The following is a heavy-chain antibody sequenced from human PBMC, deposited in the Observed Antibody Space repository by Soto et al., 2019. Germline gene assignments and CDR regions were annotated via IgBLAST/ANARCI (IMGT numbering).Heavy chain of an antibody. V-gene: IGHV3-23*01. D-gene: IGHD2-8*01. CDR3: AKKGLGSLATYCTTGDCHYAFDV. Sequence: EVQLLESGGGLVRPGGSLRLSCAASGFTFYNYAMNWVRQAPGKGLEWVSTISGGGDGTYYADSVKGRFTISRDNHMNPVYLQMNSLRAEDTAVYYCAKKGLGSLATYCTTGDCHYAFDVWGQGTLVTVSS. CDR1: GFTFYNYA. J-gene: IGHJ3*01. CDR2: ISGGGDGT.